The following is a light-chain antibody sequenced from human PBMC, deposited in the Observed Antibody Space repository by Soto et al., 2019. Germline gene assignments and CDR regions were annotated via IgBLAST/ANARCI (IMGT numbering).Light chain of an antibody. J-gene: IGLJ2*01. CDR3: QQCVRCQSEHVV. Sequence: QSVLTQPPSVSGAPVQRVTISCTGSSSNIGAGYDVHWYQQLPGTAPILLIYGNSNRPSGVPDRFSGSKSGATASLAITGLQAEGETNYYCQQCVRCQSEHVVFGGGTKLAAL. CDR1: SSNIGAGYD. CDR2: GNS. V-gene: IGLV1-40*01.